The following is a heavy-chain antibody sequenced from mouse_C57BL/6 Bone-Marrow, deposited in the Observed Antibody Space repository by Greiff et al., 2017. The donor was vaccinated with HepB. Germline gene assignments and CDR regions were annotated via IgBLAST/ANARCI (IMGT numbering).Heavy chain of an antibody. CDR1: GFTFSSYG. D-gene: IGHD1-1*01. CDR2: LSSGGSYT. CDR3: ARRLLLYFDY. Sequence: EVQGVESGGDLVKPGGSLKLSCAASGFTFSSYGMSWVRQTPDKRLEWVATLSSGGSYTYYPDSVKGRFTISRDNAKNTLYLQMSSLKSEDTAMYYCARRLLLYFDYWGQGTTLTVSS. V-gene: IGHV5-6*01. J-gene: IGHJ2*01.